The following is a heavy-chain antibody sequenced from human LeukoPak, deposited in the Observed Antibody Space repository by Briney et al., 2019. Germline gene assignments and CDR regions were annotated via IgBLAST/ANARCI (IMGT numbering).Heavy chain of an antibody. D-gene: IGHD2-21*01. V-gene: IGHV4-59*01. CDR1: GGSISPYY. CDR2: IYYSGST. CDR3: ARGGFQSDY. J-gene: IGHJ4*02. Sequence: SETLSLTCTVSGGSISPYYWSWIRQPPGKGLEWLGYIYYSGSTKYNPSLKSRVTISVDTSKNQFSLKLNSMTTADTAVYYCARGGFQSDYWGQGTLVTVSS.